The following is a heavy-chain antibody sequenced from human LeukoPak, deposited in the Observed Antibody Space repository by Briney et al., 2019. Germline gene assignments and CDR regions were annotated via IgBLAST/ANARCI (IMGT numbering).Heavy chain of an antibody. J-gene: IGHJ4*02. CDR2: IHTSGNS. D-gene: IGHD6-6*01. Sequence: NPSETLSLTCTVSGGSISTYYWSWIRQPAGKGLEWIGRIHTSGNSDYNPSLKSRVTMSVDTSKNQFSLKVRSVTAADTAVYYCAREGSATARPLVSNDYWGQGTLVTVSS. V-gene: IGHV4-4*07. CDR3: AREGSATARPLVSNDY. CDR1: GGSISTYY.